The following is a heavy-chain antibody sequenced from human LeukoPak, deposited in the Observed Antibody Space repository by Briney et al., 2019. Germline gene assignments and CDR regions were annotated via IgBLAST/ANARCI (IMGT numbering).Heavy chain of an antibody. V-gene: IGHV3-74*01. Sequence: GGSLRLSCAASGFTFSSYWMHWVRQAPGKGLVWVSRINGDGSSTSYADSVKGRFAISRDNAKNTLYLQMNSLRAEDTAVYYCATPPTIHGYWGQGTLVTVSS. D-gene: IGHD2-2*02. J-gene: IGHJ4*02. CDR1: GFTFSSYW. CDR3: ATPPTIHGY. CDR2: INGDGSST.